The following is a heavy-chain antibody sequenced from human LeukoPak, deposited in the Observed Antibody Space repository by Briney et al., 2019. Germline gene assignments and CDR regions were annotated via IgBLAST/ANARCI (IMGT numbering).Heavy chain of an antibody. CDR2: IYYSGST. J-gene: IGHJ6*03. V-gene: IGHV4-59*01. CDR3: ARDRRPKNPWSLRHYYYYMDV. CDR1: GGSISSYY. Sequence: SETLSLTCTVSGGSISSYYWSWIRQPPGKGLEWIGYIYYSGSTNYNPSLKSRVTISVDTSKNQFSLNLSSVTAADTAVYYCARDRRPKNPWSLRHYYYYMDVWGKGTTVTVSS. D-gene: IGHD3-16*02.